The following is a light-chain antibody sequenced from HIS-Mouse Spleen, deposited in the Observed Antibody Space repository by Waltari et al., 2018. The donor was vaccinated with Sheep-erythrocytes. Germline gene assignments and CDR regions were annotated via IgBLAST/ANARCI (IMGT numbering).Light chain of an antibody. CDR3: QAWDSSTWV. J-gene: IGLJ3*02. CDR1: ALPKKY. V-gene: IGLV3-1*01. Sequence: SYELTQPPSVSVSPGQTARITCSGDALPKKYADWYQQKSGQAPVLVIYEDSKRPSGIPERFAGSDSGNTATLTISGTQAMYEADYYCQAWDSSTWVFGGGTKLTVL. CDR2: EDS.